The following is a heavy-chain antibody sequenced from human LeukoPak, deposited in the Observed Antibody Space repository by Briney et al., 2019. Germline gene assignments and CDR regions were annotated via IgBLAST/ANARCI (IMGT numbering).Heavy chain of an antibody. D-gene: IGHD6-13*01. Sequence: GASVKVSCKASGYTFTSYYMHWVRQAPGQGLEWMGIINPSGGSTSYAQKFQGRVTMTRDTSISTAYMELSRLRSDDTAVYYCARGGYSSSWFYYGMGVWGQGTTVTVSS. V-gene: IGHV1-46*01. CDR3: ARGGYSSSWFYYGMGV. J-gene: IGHJ6*02. CDR2: INPSGGST. CDR1: GYTFTSYY.